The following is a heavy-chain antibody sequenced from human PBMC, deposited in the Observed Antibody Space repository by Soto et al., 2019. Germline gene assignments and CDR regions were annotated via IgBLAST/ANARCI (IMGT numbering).Heavy chain of an antibody. V-gene: IGHV3-21*04. Sequence: GGSMRLLCAASGFTFNTYAMHWVRQSPGQGLEWVAFISSGSDYIYYADSVKGRFTISRDNAESSLFLHMNSLRDDDTSLYYCASEFCTGGSCYSRIFDYWGHGALVTVSS. CDR3: ASEFCTGGSCYSRIFDY. CDR1: GFTFNTYA. J-gene: IGHJ4*01. CDR2: ISSGSDYI. D-gene: IGHD2-15*01.